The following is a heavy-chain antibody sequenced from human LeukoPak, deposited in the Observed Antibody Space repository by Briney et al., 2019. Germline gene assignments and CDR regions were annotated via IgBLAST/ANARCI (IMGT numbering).Heavy chain of an antibody. CDR2: INPNSGGT. V-gene: IGHV1-2*02. CDR1: GYTFTTYY. D-gene: IGHD7-27*01. CDR3: ARDLTGGSYYFDY. J-gene: IGHJ4*02. Sequence: ASVKVSCKASGYTFTTYYIHWVRQAPGQGLEWMGWINPNSGGTNYAQKFQGRVTMTRDTSISTAYMELSRLRSDDTAVYYCARDLTGGSYYFDYWGQGTLVTVSS.